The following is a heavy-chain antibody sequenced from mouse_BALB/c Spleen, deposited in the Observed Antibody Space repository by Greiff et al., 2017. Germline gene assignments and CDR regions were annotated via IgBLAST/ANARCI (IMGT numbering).Heavy chain of an antibody. Sequence: QVQLKESGAELVRPGASVTLSCKASGYTFTDYEMHWVKQTPVHGLEWIGAIDPETGGTAYNQKFKGKATLTADKSSSTAYMELRSLTSEDSAVYYCTGGDAMDYWGQGTSVTVSS. CDR2: IDPETGGT. V-gene: IGHV1-15*01. CDR1: GYTFTDYE. J-gene: IGHJ4*01. CDR3: TGGDAMDY.